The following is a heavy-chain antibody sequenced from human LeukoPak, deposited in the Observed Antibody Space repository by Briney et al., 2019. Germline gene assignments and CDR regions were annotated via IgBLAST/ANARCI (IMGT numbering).Heavy chain of an antibody. CDR3: AKLAVENYYDSSDYSKYYMDA. D-gene: IGHD3-22*01. CDR1: GFNFDDYT. J-gene: IGHJ6*03. CDR2: ISWDGGTI. V-gene: IGHV3-43*01. Sequence: GGSLRLSCAASGFNFDDYTMHWLRQPPGKGLQWVSLISWDGGTIYYADSVKGRFTISRDNSKEVLYLQMDSLTTDDTALYYCAKLAVENYYDSSDYSKYYMDAWGKGTTVIVS.